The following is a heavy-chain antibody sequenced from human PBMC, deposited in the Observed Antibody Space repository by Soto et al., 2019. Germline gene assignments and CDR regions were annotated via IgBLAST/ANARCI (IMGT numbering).Heavy chain of an antibody. J-gene: IGHJ6*02. D-gene: IGHD2-2*01. CDR2: IIPIPGTA. Sequence: HGQLVQSGAEVKKPGSSVKVSCKASGGTFGRYAISWVRQAPGQGLEWMGGIIPIPGTANYAQKFQGRVTIAADESTSTAYMELSSRRSEDTAVYYCARPHGSSTSLETNYYYYYGMDVWGQGTTVTVSS. CDR1: GGTFGRYA. CDR3: ARPHGSSTSLETNYYYYYGMDV. V-gene: IGHV1-69*01.